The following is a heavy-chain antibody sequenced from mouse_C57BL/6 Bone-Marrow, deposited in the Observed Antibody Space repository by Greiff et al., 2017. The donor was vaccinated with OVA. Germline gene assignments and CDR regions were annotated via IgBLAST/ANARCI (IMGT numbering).Heavy chain of an antibody. CDR1: GFNIKADY. V-gene: IGHV14-4*01. CDR2: IDPENGDT. D-gene: IGHD2-1*01. Sequence: VQLQQSGAELVRPGASVKLSCTASGFNIKADYMHWVKQRPEQGLEWIGWIDPENGDTEYASKFQGKATITADTSSNTAYLQLRSLTSEDPAVYYCTSYGNFDYWGQGTTLTVSS. CDR3: TSYGNFDY. J-gene: IGHJ2*01.